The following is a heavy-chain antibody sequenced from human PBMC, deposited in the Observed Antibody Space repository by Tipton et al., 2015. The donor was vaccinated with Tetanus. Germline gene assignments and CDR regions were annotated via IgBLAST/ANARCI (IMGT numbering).Heavy chain of an antibody. CDR2: VLYSART. Sequence: TLSLTCTVSGGSISRGSYYWGWIRQPPGKGLGWIGNVLYSARTYYNPSLQSRVTISADSSKNQFSLTLTSVTAADPAVYYCARLGSWGVTTLYFDYWGQGSLVAVSS. J-gene: IGHJ4*02. CDR1: GGSISRGSYY. D-gene: IGHD4-17*01. V-gene: IGHV4-39*01. CDR3: ARLGSWGVTTLYFDY.